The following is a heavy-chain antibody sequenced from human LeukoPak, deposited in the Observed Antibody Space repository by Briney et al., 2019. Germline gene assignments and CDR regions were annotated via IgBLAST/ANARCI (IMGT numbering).Heavy chain of an antibody. V-gene: IGHV4-39*01. CDR3: ARMFEY. CDR1: GGSISSSSYY. J-gene: IGHJ4*02. CDR2: ISYSGST. Sequence: SETLSLTCTVSGGSISSSSYYWGWIRQPPGKGLEWIGSISYSGSTYYNPSLKSRVTISLDTSKIQFSLNLNSVTAADTAIYYCARMFEYWGQGTLVTVSS.